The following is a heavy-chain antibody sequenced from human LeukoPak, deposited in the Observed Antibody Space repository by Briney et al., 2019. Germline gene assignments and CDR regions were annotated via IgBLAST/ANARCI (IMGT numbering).Heavy chain of an antibody. CDR3: ARDPRYPDWNLHNDNWFDP. Sequence: GGSLRLSCAASGFTFSDYYMSWIRQAPGKGLEWVSYISSSGSTIYYADSVKGRFTISRDNAKNSLYLQMNSLRAEDTAVYYCARDPRYPDWNLHNDNWFDPWGQGTLVTVSS. D-gene: IGHD1-1*01. CDR1: GFTFSDYY. V-gene: IGHV3-11*01. CDR2: ISSSGSTI. J-gene: IGHJ5*02.